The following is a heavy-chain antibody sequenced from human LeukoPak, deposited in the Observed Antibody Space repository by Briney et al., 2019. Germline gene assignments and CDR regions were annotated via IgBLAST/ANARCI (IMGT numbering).Heavy chain of an antibody. D-gene: IGHD3-10*01. CDR1: GYTFTSYG. CDR3: ARAMVRGRGGPLTLNWFDP. J-gene: IGHJ5*02. CDR2: ISAYNGNT. V-gene: IGHV1-18*01. Sequence: ASVKVSCKASGYTFTSYGISWVRQAPGQGLEWMGWISAYNGNTNYAQKLQGRVTVTTDTSTSTAYMELRSLRSDDTAVYYCARAMVRGRGGPLTLNWFDPWGQGTLVTVSS.